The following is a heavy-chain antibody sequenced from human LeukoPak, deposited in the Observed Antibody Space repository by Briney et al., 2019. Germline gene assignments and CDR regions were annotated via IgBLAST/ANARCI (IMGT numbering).Heavy chain of an antibody. CDR1: GYSFTSYW. D-gene: IGHD3-3*01. CDR2: IYPGDSVT. Sequence: GESLKISCKGSGYSFTSYWIGWVRQMPGKGLEWMGIIYPGDSVTRYSPSFQGQVTISADKSISTAYLQWSSLKASDTAMYYCARSPYSSGYYFASDYWGQGTLVTVSS. CDR3: ARSPYSSGYYFASDY. J-gene: IGHJ4*02. V-gene: IGHV5-51*01.